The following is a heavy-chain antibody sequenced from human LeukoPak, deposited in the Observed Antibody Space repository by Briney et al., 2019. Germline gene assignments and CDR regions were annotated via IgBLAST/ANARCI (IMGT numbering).Heavy chain of an antibody. CDR3: ARGIQLWSGYYSYYGMDV. CDR2: INHSGST. J-gene: IGHJ6*02. V-gene: IGHV4-34*01. Sequence: PSGTLSLTCAVSGGAFSGYYWSWLRQPPGRGLEWVGEINHSGSTNYTPSLKSPVSISVDTPKNQFSLKLSSVDAGDTAVYYCARGIQLWSGYYSYYGMDVWGQGTRVTVSS. CDR1: GGAFSGYY. D-gene: IGHD5-18*01.